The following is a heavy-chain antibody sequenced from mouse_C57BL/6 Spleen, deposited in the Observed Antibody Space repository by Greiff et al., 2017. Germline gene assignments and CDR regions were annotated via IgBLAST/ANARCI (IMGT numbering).Heavy chain of an antibody. D-gene: IGHD1-1*01. CDR1: GYAFSSSW. J-gene: IGHJ2*01. V-gene: IGHV1-82*01. CDR3: ARGGALRYYFDY. Sequence: QVQLQQSGPELVKPGASVKISCKASGYAFSSSWMNWVKQRPGKGLEWIGRIYPGDGDTNYNGKFKGKATLTADKSSSTAYMQLSSLPSEDSAVYFCARGGALRYYFDYWGQGTTLTVSS. CDR2: IYPGDGDT.